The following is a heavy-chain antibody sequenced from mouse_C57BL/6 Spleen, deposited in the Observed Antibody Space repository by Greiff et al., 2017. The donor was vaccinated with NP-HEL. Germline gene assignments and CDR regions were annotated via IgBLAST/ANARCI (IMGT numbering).Heavy chain of an antibody. Sequence: VQLQQSGAELARPGASVKLSCKASGYTFTSYGISWVKQRTGQGLEWIGEIYPRSGNTYYNEKFKGKATLTADKSSSTAYMELRSLTSEDSAVYFCARSYGSSYVFAYWGQGTLVTVSA. D-gene: IGHD1-1*01. CDR2: IYPRSGNT. CDR3: ARSYGSSYVFAY. J-gene: IGHJ3*01. CDR1: GYTFTSYG. V-gene: IGHV1-81*01.